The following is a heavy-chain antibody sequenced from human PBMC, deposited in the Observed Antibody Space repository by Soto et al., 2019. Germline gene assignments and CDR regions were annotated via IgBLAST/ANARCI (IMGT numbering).Heavy chain of an antibody. CDR3: ARERGLSSFYGMDV. V-gene: IGHV3-21*05. Sequence: GGSLRLSCVASGFTFSTYEMNWVRQAPGRGLEWISYISSSSSHIYYADSVEGRFTISRDNAGNSLYLQMNSLRAEDTAVYYCARERGLSSFYGMDVWGQGTTVTVSS. CDR1: GFTFSTYE. CDR2: ISSSSSHI. D-gene: IGHD3-10*01. J-gene: IGHJ6*02.